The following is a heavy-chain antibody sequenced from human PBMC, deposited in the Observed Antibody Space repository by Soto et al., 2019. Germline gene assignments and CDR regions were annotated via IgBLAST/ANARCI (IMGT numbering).Heavy chain of an antibody. Sequence: GASVKVSCKASGGTFSSYAISWVRQAPGQGLEWMGGIIPIFGTANYAQKFQGRVTITADESTSTAYMELSSLRSEDTAVYYCARDRGANYDFWSGYYVWGQGTLVTVSS. CDR1: GGTFSSYA. CDR2: IIPIFGTA. V-gene: IGHV1-69*13. D-gene: IGHD3-3*01. CDR3: ARDRGANYDFWSGYYV. J-gene: IGHJ4*02.